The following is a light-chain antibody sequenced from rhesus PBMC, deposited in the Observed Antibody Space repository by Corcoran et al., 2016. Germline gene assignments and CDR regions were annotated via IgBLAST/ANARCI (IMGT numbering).Light chain of an antibody. V-gene: IGKV4-1*01. J-gene: IGKJ2*01. CDR3: QQYYSFPYS. CDR2: WAS. Sequence: DIVMTQSPDSLAVSLGERVTINCKSSQSLLYSSNNKYCLAWYQQNPGQAPKLLINWASTRESGVPDRFSGSGSGTDFTLIISGLQAEDVAVYYCQQYYSFPYSFGQGTKVEIK. CDR1: QSLLYSSNNKYC.